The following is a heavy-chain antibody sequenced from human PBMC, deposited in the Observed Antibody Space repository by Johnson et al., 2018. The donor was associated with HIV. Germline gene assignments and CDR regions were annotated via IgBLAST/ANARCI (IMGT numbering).Heavy chain of an antibody. CDR3: AKDQLVGATYAAFDI. Sequence: QVHLVESGGGVVQPGGSLRLSCAASGFTFSSYGMHWVRKAPGKGLEWVAFIRYDGSNKYYSDSVKGRFTISRDNSKNTLYLQMNSLRPEDTAVYYCAKDQLVGATYAAFDIWGKGTMVTVSS. CDR2: IRYDGSNK. CDR1: GFTFSSYG. J-gene: IGHJ3*02. V-gene: IGHV3-30*02. D-gene: IGHD1-26*01.